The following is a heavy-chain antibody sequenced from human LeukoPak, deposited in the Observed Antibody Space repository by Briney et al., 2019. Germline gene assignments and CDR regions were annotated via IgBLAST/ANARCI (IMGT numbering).Heavy chain of an antibody. J-gene: IGHJ4*02. V-gene: IGHV4-59*01. CDR3: ARSGSSGYYLYFDY. D-gene: IGHD3-22*01. CDR2: IYYSGST. Sequence: SETLSLTCTVSGGSISSYYWSWIRQPPGKGLEWIGYIYYSGSTNYNPSLKSRVTISVDTSKNQFSLKLSSVTAADMAVYYCARSGSSGYYLYFDYWGQGTLVTVSS. CDR1: GGSISSYY.